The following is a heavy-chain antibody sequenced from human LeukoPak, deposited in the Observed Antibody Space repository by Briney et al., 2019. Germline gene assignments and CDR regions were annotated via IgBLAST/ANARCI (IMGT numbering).Heavy chain of an antibody. Sequence: QSGGSLRLSCAASGFTVSSNYMSWVRQAPEKGLEWVSIIYADGTTYYADSVKGRFTISRDNSKTTLYLQMNSLRAEDTAVYYCAKHSYSSGPFGLSYFDYWGQGTLVTVSS. D-gene: IGHD3-10*01. V-gene: IGHV3-66*04. CDR3: AKHSYSSGPFGLSYFDY. J-gene: IGHJ4*02. CDR2: IYADGTT. CDR1: GFTVSSNY.